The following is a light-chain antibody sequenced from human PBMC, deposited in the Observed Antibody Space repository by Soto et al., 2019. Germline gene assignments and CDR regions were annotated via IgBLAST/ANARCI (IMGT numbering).Light chain of an antibody. J-gene: IGKJ1*01. Sequence: DIHMTQSPYSLSASVVDIVTITFRASQNIRTYLNWYQQKPGRAPKVVIYAASSLASGVPSRFRGSGSGTEFTLTISSLQAEDFATYYCQQSYRAPWTFGQGTKVDIK. V-gene: IGKV1-39*01. CDR3: QQSYRAPWT. CDR1: QNIRTY. CDR2: AAS.